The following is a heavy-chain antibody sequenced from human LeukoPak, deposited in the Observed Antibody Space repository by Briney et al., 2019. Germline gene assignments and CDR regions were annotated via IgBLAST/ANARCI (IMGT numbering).Heavy chain of an antibody. Sequence: PGGSLRLSCAASGFTFSSYSMNWVRQAPGKGLEWVSSISSSSSYIYYADSVKGRFTISRDNAKNSLYLQMNSLRAEDTAVYYCARDWFVDTMVRGVIDYWGQGTLVTVSS. CDR3: ARDWFVDTMVRGVIDY. CDR2: ISSSSSYI. CDR1: GFTFSSYS. D-gene: IGHD3-10*01. J-gene: IGHJ4*02. V-gene: IGHV3-21*01.